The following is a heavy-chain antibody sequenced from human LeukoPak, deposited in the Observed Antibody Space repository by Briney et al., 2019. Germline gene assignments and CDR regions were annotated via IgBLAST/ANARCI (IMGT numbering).Heavy chain of an antibody. J-gene: IGHJ4*02. Sequence: ASVKVSCKASGYTFTSYDINWVRQATGQGLEWMGWMNPNSGNTGYAQKFQGRVTMTRNTSISTAYMELSSLRSEDTAVYYCAKDALVATSHFDYWGQGILVTVSS. V-gene: IGHV1-8*01. CDR1: GYTFTSYD. CDR3: AKDALVATSHFDY. D-gene: IGHD5-12*01. CDR2: MNPNSGNT.